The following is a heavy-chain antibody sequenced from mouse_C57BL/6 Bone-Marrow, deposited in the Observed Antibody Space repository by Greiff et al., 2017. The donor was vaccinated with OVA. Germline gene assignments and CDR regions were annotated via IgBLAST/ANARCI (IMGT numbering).Heavy chain of an antibody. CDR3: ARSGGVLFAY. CDR1: GYTFTSYG. D-gene: IGHD2-14*01. CDR2: IYPRSGNT. V-gene: IGHV1-81*01. Sequence: VQLQESGAELARPGASVKLSCKASGYTFTSYGISWVKQRTGQGLEWIGEIYPRSGNTYYNEKFKGKATLTADKSSSTAYMELRSLTSEDSAVDCCARSGGVLFAYWGQGTPVTVSA. J-gene: IGHJ3*01.